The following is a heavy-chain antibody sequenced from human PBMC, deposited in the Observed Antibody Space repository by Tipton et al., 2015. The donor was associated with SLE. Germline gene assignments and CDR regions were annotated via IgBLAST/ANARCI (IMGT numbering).Heavy chain of an antibody. V-gene: IGHV4-39*07. Sequence: TLSLTCTVSGASITSSNYYWGWIRQSPGKGLDWIGALFYSGGTYYSPSLKSRGTISVDTSKTQFSLKLSSVSAADTAVYYCARWVSGYADYWGQGTLVTVSS. J-gene: IGHJ4*02. CDR3: ARWVSGYADY. D-gene: IGHD5-12*01. CDR1: GASITSSNYY. CDR2: LFYSGGT.